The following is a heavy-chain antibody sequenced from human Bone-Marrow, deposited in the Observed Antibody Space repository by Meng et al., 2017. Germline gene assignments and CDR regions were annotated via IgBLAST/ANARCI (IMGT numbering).Heavy chain of an antibody. V-gene: IGHV4-39*07. CDR3: ARDCPSPFRWFDP. CDR2: IYYSGST. J-gene: IGHJ5*02. Sequence: HLQPQESGPGLVKPSETLSLTCTVAGGSISSSSYYWGWIRQPPGKGLEWIGSIYYSGSTYYNPSLKSRVTISVDTSKNQFSLKLSSVTAADTAVYYCARDCPSPFRWFDPWGQGTLVTVSS. CDR1: GGSISSSSYY.